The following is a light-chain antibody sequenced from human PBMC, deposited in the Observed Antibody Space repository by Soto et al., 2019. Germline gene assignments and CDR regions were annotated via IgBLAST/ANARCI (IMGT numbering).Light chain of an antibody. V-gene: IGLV2-14*01. CDR1: SSDVGGYNY. Sequence: QSALTQPASVSGSPGQSITISCTGTSSDVGGYNYVSWYQQHPGKAPKLMIYDVSNRTSGVSNRFSGSKSGKTASLTISGLQAEDEADYYCSSYTSSSTVVFGGGTKLTVL. J-gene: IGLJ2*01. CDR3: SSYTSSSTVV. CDR2: DVS.